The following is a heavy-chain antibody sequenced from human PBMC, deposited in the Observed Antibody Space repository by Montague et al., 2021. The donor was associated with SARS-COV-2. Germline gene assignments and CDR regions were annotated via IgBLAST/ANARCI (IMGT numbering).Heavy chain of an antibody. J-gene: IGHJ6*02. D-gene: IGHD4-23*01. CDR2: TNWNGGST. V-gene: IGHV3-20*04. Sequence: SLRLSCAASGFTFGDYGISLVRQAPGKGLEWVSGTNWNGGSTGYXXSLKGRLTLSRDNAKNSLYLQMNSLRAEDTALYYCARADQPGGVAGYYYYGMDVWGQGTTVTVSS. CDR1: GFTFGDYG. CDR3: ARADQPGGVAGYYYYGMDV.